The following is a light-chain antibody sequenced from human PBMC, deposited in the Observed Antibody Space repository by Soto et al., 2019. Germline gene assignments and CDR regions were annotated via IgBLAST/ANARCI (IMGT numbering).Light chain of an antibody. Sequence: EIVLTQSPATLSLTPGERATLSCRASQSVSSYLAWYQQKPGQAPRLLIYDASSRATGIPARFSGSGSGTDFTLTISSLEPEDFAVYYCQQRSNWPLITFGQGTRLE. J-gene: IGKJ5*01. V-gene: IGKV3-11*01. CDR3: QQRSNWPLIT. CDR1: QSVSSY. CDR2: DAS.